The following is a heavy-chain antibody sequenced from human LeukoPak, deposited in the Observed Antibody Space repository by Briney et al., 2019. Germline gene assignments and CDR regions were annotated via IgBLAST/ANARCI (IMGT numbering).Heavy chain of an antibody. CDR2: IYHSGGT. Sequence: SETLSLTCTVSGYSISSGYYWGWIRPPPGKGLEWIGIIYHSGGTYYNPSLKSRVTISVDTSKNQFSLKLSSVTAADTAVYYCARDSVRITIFGVASRFDYWGQGTLVTVSS. CDR1: GYSISSGYY. CDR3: ARDSVRITIFGVASRFDY. J-gene: IGHJ4*02. D-gene: IGHD3-3*01. V-gene: IGHV4-38-2*02.